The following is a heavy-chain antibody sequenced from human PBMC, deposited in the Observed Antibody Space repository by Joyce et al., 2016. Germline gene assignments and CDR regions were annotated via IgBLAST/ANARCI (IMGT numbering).Heavy chain of an antibody. D-gene: IGHD3-22*01. Sequence: QLHLLESGPGLLKPSETLSLTCTVSGDSVSNKNYYWGWIRQPPGRGLDWIGSINYSGSTSYNPSLKSRVTISVDTSNNQFSLSLTSVIAADTAVYFCARHYYDSSGDAFDIWGPGTTVTVSS. CDR3: ARHYYDSSGDAFDI. J-gene: IGHJ3*02. CDR1: GDSVSNKNYY. V-gene: IGHV4-39*01. CDR2: INYSGST.